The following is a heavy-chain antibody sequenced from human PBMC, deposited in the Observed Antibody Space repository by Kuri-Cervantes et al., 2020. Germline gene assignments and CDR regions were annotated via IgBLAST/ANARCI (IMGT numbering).Heavy chain of an antibody. Sequence: ASVKGSFKVSGYTLTELSMHWVRQAPGKGLEWMGGFDPEDGETIYAQKFQGRVTMTRDTSTSTVYMELSSLRSEDTAVYYCARDGVVVISSSSYWYFDLWGRGTLVTVSS. CDR1: GYTLTELS. J-gene: IGHJ2*01. CDR2: FDPEDGET. D-gene: IGHD3-22*01. V-gene: IGHV1-24*01. CDR3: ARDGVVVISSSSYWYFDL.